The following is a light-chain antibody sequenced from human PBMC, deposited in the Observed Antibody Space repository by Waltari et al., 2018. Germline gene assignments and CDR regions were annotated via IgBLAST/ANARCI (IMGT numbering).Light chain of an antibody. CDR2: EVT. J-gene: IGLJ1*01. Sequence: QSAPTQPASVSASPGQSITISCPGTRNDVGSYSYVPWYRQYPGKAPELLIYEVTHRPSGVSDRFSCSRSGSTASLTISGLQTEDEANYFCCSYTTTTTLVFGTGTKVIVL. CDR3: CSYTTTTTLV. CDR1: RNDVGSYSY. V-gene: IGLV2-14*01.